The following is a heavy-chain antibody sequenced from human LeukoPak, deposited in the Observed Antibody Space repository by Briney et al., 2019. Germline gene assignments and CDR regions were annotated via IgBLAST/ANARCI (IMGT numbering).Heavy chain of an antibody. CDR1: GGSFSGYY. Sequence: PSETLSLTCAVYGGSFSGYYWSWIRQPPGKGLEWIGEINHSGSTNYNPSLKSRVTISVDTSKNQFSLKLSSVTAADTAVYYCARPMITFGGPSRYFDYWGQGTLVTVSS. CDR2: INHSGST. CDR3: ARPMITFGGPSRYFDY. J-gene: IGHJ4*02. V-gene: IGHV4-34*01. D-gene: IGHD3-16*01.